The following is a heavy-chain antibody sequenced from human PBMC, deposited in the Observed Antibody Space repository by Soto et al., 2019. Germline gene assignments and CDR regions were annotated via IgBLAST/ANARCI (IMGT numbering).Heavy chain of an antibody. Sequence: ASVKVSCEASGYTFTGYYMHWVRQAPGQGLEWMGWINPNSGGTNYAQKFQGWVTMTRDTSISTAYMELSRLRSDDTAVYYCAREVVPAAMSYYYYGMDVWGQGTTVTVSS. J-gene: IGHJ6*02. CDR3: AREVVPAAMSYYYYGMDV. CDR2: INPNSGGT. CDR1: GYTFTGYY. D-gene: IGHD2-2*01. V-gene: IGHV1-2*04.